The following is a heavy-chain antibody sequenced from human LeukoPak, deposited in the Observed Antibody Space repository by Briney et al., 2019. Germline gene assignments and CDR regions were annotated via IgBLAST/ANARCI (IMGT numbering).Heavy chain of an antibody. V-gene: IGHV4-4*09. Sequence: SETLSLTCAVYGGSFSGYYWSWIRQPPGKGLEWIGYIYTSGSTNYNPSLKSRVTISVDTSKNQFSLKLSSVTAADTAVYYCARYNRAYDFWSGYPERDYYYYYMDVWGKGTTVTVSS. D-gene: IGHD3-3*01. CDR3: ARYNRAYDFWSGYPERDYYYYYMDV. J-gene: IGHJ6*03. CDR2: IYTSGST. CDR1: GGSFSGYY.